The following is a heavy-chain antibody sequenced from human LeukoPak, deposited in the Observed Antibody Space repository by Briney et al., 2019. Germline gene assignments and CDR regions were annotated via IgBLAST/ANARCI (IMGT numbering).Heavy chain of an antibody. V-gene: IGHV3-48*01. CDR1: GFTSSTYS. CDR2: ISSSSSTI. J-gene: IGHJ4*02. D-gene: IGHD3-10*01. Sequence: GGSLRLSCAASGFTSSTYSMNWVRQAPGKGLEWVSYISSSSSTIYCADSVKGRFTISRDNAKNSLYLQMNSLRAEDTTVYYCARDTYGPGGYWGQGTLVTVSS. CDR3: ARDTYGPGGY.